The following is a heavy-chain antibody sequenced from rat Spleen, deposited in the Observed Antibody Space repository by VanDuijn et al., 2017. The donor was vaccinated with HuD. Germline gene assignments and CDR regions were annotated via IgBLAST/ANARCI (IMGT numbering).Heavy chain of an antibody. Sequence: EVQLVESDGGLVQPGRSLKLSCAASGFTFSDCYMAWVRQAPTKGLEWVATISYDDSSTYYRDSVKGRFTISRDNAKSTLSLQMDSLRSEDTATFYCARRHYGYTDYFDYWGQGVMVTVSS. CDR1: GFTFSDCY. D-gene: IGHD1-9*01. V-gene: IGHV5-29*01. CDR3: ARRHYGYTDYFDY. J-gene: IGHJ2*01. CDR2: ISYDDSST.